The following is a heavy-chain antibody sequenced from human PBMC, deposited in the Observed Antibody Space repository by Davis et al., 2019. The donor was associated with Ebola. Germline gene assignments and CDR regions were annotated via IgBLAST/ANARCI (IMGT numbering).Heavy chain of an antibody. Sequence: PGGSLRLSCAASGFIFSDYYMSWIRHAPGKGLEWVSSISDVGTYISYSHSVRGRFTISRDNARNSLYLQMNSLRAEDTAVYYCARDVVDAAIGGLDVWGQGTTVTVSS. D-gene: IGHD2-2*01. V-gene: IGHV3-11*04. CDR2: ISDVGTYI. CDR3: ARDVVDAAIGGLDV. CDR1: GFIFSDYY. J-gene: IGHJ6*02.